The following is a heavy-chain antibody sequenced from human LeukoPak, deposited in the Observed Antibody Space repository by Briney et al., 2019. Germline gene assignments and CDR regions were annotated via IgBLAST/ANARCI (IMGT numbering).Heavy chain of an antibody. CDR1: GFTFSSYA. J-gene: IGHJ5*02. CDR3: AKPPPSSSSGWYSDWFDP. V-gene: IGHV3-23*01. Sequence: QSGGSLRLSCAASGFTFSSYAKSWVRQAPGKGLEWISAISGSGGSTYYADSVKGRFTISRDNSKNTLYLQMNSLRAEDTAVYYCAKPPPSSSSGWYSDWFDPWGQGTLVTVSS. CDR2: ISGSGGST. D-gene: IGHD6-19*01.